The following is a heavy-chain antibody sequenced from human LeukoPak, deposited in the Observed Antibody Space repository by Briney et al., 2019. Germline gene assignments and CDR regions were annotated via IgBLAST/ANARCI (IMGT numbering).Heavy chain of an antibody. V-gene: IGHV3-66*01. Sequence: PGGSLRLSCAASGFTVSSNYMSWVRQAPVKGLEWVSVIYSGGSTYYADSVKGRFTISRDNSKNTLYLQMNSLRAEDTAVYYCARDTSAGIYDYWGQGTLVTVSS. J-gene: IGHJ4*02. CDR1: GFTVSSNY. D-gene: IGHD1-14*01. CDR3: ARDTSAGIYDY. CDR2: IYSGGST.